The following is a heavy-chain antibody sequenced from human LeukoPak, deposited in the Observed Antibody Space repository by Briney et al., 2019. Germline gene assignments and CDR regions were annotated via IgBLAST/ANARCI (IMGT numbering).Heavy chain of an antibody. Sequence: GGSLRLSCAASGFTFSGYWMSWVRQAPGKGLEWVANIKPDGSDKAYVDSVKGRFTISRDNAKNSLYLQMNSLRAEDTAVYYCARSAIAAALFALYYYYMDVWGKGTTVTISS. CDR3: ARSAIAAALFALYYYYMDV. J-gene: IGHJ6*03. D-gene: IGHD6-13*01. V-gene: IGHV3-7*01. CDR1: GFTFSGYW. CDR2: IKPDGSDK.